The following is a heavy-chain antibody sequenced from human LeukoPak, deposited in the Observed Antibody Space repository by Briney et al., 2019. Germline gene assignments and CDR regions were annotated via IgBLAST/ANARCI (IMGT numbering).Heavy chain of an antibody. CDR2: IYYSGST. J-gene: IGHJ5*02. V-gene: IGHV4-31*03. D-gene: IGHD1-26*01. CDR1: GGSISSGGYY. CDR3: ARVEGFTAWGPAVGWFDP. Sequence: SQTLSLTCTVSGGSISSGGYYWSWIRQHPGKGLEWIGYIYYSGSTYYNPSLKSRVTMSVDTSKNQFSLKLSSVTAADTAVYYCARVEGFTAWGPAVGWFDPWGQGTLVTVSS.